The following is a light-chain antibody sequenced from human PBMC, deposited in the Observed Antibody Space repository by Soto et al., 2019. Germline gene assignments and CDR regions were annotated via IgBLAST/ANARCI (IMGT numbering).Light chain of an antibody. CDR3: RQVSSGPLT. CDR2: AAS. Sequence: DIQITQSPSSVSASVGARVTITCRASQGISSWLAWYQQKPGKAPKLLIYAASGLQSGVRSRFSGSGSPTVLTLTLSSRQPDDFPTPQARQVSSGPLTLGGGSK. CDR1: QGISSW. J-gene: IGKJ4*02. V-gene: IGKV1-12*01.